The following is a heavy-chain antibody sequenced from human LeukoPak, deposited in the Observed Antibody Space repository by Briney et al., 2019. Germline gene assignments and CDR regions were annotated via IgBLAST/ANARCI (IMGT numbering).Heavy chain of an antibody. CDR1: GGSFSGYY. Sequence: SETLSLTCAVYGGSFSGYYWSWIRQPPGKGLEWIGEINHSGSTNYNPSLKSRVTISVDTSKNQFSLKLSSVTAADTAVYYCATAPGTAAANPPPRIYYFDYWGQGTLVTVSS. J-gene: IGHJ4*02. V-gene: IGHV4-34*01. CDR3: ATAPGTAAANPPPRIYYFDY. CDR2: INHSGST. D-gene: IGHD6-13*01.